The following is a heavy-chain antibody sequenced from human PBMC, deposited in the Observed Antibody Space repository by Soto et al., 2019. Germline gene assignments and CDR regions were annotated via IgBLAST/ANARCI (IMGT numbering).Heavy chain of an antibody. CDR3: ARERDYYGSGSPIDY. CDR1: GGTFSSYT. CDR2: IIPILGIA. J-gene: IGHJ4*02. V-gene: IGHV1-69*08. Sequence: QVQLVQSGAEVKKPGSSVKVSCKASGGTFSSYTISWVRQAPGQGLEWMGRIIPILGIANYAQKFQGRVTITADKSTSTAYMELSSLRSKDTAVYYCARERDYYGSGSPIDYWGQGTLVTVSS. D-gene: IGHD3-10*01.